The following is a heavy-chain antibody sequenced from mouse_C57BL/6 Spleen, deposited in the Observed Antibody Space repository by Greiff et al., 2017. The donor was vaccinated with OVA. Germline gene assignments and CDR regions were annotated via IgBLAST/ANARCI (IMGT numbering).Heavy chain of an antibody. D-gene: IGHD2-5*01. CDR3: ARGSNYGVFYAMDY. J-gene: IGHJ4*01. CDR2: IDPSASYT. V-gene: IGHV1-69*01. Sequence: QVQLQQPGAELVMPGASVKLSCKASGYTFTSYWMHWVKQRPGQGLEWIGEIDPSASYTTYNQKFKGKSTLTVDKSSSTAYMQLSSLTSEDSAVYYCARGSNYGVFYAMDYWGQGTSVTVSS. CDR1: GYTFTSYW.